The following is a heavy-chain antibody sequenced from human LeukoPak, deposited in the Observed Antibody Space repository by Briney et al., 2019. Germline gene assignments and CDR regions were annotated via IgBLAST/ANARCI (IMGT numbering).Heavy chain of an antibody. Sequence: GGSLRLSCAASGFTFSSYAMSWVRQAPGKGLEWVSAISGSGDSTFYADSVKGRFTISRDNSKNTLYLQMNSLRAEDTAVYYCADPSSGWPFDYWGQGTLVTVSS. V-gene: IGHV3-23*01. J-gene: IGHJ4*02. CDR1: GFTFSSYA. CDR2: ISGSGDST. CDR3: ADPSSGWPFDY. D-gene: IGHD6-19*01.